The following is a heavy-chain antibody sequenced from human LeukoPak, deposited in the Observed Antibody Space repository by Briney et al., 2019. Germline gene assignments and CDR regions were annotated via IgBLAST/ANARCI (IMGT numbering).Heavy chain of an antibody. CDR1: GCTFSTYA. CDR3: TTGRSTSLSWYDY. Sequence: GGSLRLCCAASGCTFSTYAMDWVRQAPGRGPEWVSYLSSSSSVIYHADSVKGRFTISRDNAKNSLYLQMNSLKTEDTAVYYCTTGRSTSLSWYDYWGQGTLVTVSS. J-gene: IGHJ4*02. V-gene: IGHV3-48*01. D-gene: IGHD2-2*01. CDR2: LSSSSSVI.